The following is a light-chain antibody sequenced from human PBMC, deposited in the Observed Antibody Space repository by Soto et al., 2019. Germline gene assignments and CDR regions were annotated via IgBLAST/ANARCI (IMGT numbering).Light chain of an antibody. V-gene: IGKV3-20*01. CDR2: GAS. CDR1: QSISSSY. CDR3: QQYGSSQFT. Sequence: EMVLTQSPGTLSLSPGERATLSCRASQSISSSYLAWYQQKPGQAPRLLIYGASSGATGIPDRFSGSGSGTDFTLTISRLEPEDFAVYYCQQYGSSQFTFGPGTKVDIK. J-gene: IGKJ3*01.